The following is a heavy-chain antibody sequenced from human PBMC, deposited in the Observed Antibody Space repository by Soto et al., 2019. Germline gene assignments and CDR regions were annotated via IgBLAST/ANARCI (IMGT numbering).Heavy chain of an antibody. CDR1: GDSVSSGDSY. CDR2: TSFSGYT. J-gene: IGHJ4*02. D-gene: IGHD1-26*01. V-gene: IGHV4-30-4*01. Sequence: HVQLQESGPGLVKPSQTLSLTCSVSGDSVSSGDSYWSWIRQPPGKALEWIGYTSFSGYTSYSPSLKSRVTISLDMSKSQFSLRLTSVTAADTAVYYCVRGGNPYHYATSGPGTFDKWGQGTLVSVSS. CDR3: VRGGNPYHYATSGPGTFDK.